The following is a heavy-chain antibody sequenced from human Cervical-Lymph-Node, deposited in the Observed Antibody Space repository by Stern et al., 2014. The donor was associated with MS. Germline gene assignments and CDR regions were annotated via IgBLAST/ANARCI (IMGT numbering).Heavy chain of an antibody. Sequence: VQLLESGGGVVQPGRSLRVSCAGSGFTFSSYPIYWVRQAPGQGLEWLGVITYDGSKTHYEDSVKGRFTLSRDNSKNTVSLQMNSLTTEDTAVYFCARGSRGMDVWGQGTTVTVSS. J-gene: IGHJ6*02. CDR1: GFTFSSYP. D-gene: IGHD3-10*01. CDR3: ARGSRGMDV. CDR2: ITYDGSKT. V-gene: IGHV3-30-3*01.